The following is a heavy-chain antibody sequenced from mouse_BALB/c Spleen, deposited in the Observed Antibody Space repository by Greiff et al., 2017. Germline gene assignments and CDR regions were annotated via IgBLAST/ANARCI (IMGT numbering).Heavy chain of an antibody. CDR2: INPYNDGT. CDR3: ARYDDYDDYAMDY. Sequence: EVQLVESGPELVKPGASVKMSCKASGYTFTSYVMHWVKQKPGQGLEWIGYINPYNDGTKYNEKFKGKATLTSDKSSSTAYMELSSLTSEDSAVYYCARYDDYDDYAMDYWGQGTSVTVSS. J-gene: IGHJ4*01. D-gene: IGHD2-4*01. V-gene: IGHV1-14*01. CDR1: GYTFTSYV.